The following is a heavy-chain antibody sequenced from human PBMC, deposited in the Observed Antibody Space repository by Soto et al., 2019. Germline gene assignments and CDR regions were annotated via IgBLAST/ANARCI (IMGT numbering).Heavy chain of an antibody. J-gene: IGHJ3*01. CDR1: GLTLSDYY. D-gene: IGHD3-22*01. CDR3: AGSGPIPAYDSSGYRKYGFSV. Sequence: GGSLRLSCVASGLTLSDYYMTWIRQAPGRGLEWVTYISSNTKMIFYPDSVKGRFTISRDNAKNALFLEMSGLRVEDTATYYCAGSGPIPAYDSSGYRKYGFSVWGQGTKVTVSS. CDR2: ISSNTKMI. V-gene: IGHV3-11*01.